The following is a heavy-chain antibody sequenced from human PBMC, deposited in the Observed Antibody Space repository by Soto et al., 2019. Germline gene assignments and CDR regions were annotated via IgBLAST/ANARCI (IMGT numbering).Heavy chain of an antibody. D-gene: IGHD4-17*01. V-gene: IGHV1-2*02. Sequence: GASVKVSCKASGYTFTGYYMHWVRQAPGQGLEWMGWINPNSGGTNYARKFQGRVTMTRDTSISTAYMELSRLRSDDTAVYYCARDHLSGEKAFDIWGQGTMVTVSS. CDR2: INPNSGGT. J-gene: IGHJ3*02. CDR3: ARDHLSGEKAFDI. CDR1: GYTFTGYY.